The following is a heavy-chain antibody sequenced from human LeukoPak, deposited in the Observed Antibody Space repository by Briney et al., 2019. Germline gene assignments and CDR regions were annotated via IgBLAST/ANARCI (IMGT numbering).Heavy chain of an antibody. J-gene: IGHJ3*02. Sequence: GSLRLSGSAYGFTFSYYALHWLRQAPGKGLEDVSEISTNGRSTYYADSVKVRFTISRDNSKNTLYLQMSSLRAEDTAVYYCVKGGLYDYVGLAFDIWGQGTMVTVSS. V-gene: IGHV3-64D*06. CDR3: VKGGLYDYVGLAFDI. CDR1: GFTFSYYA. D-gene: IGHD3-16*01. CDR2: ISTNGRST.